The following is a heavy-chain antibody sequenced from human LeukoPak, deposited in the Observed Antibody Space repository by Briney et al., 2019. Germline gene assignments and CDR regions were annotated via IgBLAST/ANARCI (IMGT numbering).Heavy chain of an antibody. CDR3: ARLETGYDSGGYDGWFDP. J-gene: IGHJ5*02. D-gene: IGHD3-22*01. V-gene: IGHV4-31*03. Sequence: SGTLSLTCTVSGGSISSGGYYWSWIRQHPGKGLEWIGYIYHSGSTYYNPSLKSRVTISVDTSKNQFSLKLRSVTAADTAVYYCARLETGYDSGGYDGWFDPWGQGTLVTVSS. CDR1: GGSISSGGYY. CDR2: IYHSGST.